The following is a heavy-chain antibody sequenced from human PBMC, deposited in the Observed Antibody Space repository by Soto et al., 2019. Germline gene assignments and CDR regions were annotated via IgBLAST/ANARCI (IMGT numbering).Heavy chain of an antibody. Sequence: GGSLRLSCAASGFTFSSYEMNWVRQAPGKGLEWVSYISSSGSTIYYADSVKGRFTISRDNAKNSLYLQMNSLRAEDTAVYYCARESGSSGFDPWGQGTLVTVSS. CDR1: GFTFSSYE. D-gene: IGHD1-26*01. CDR3: ARESGSSGFDP. V-gene: IGHV3-48*03. J-gene: IGHJ5*02. CDR2: ISSSGSTI.